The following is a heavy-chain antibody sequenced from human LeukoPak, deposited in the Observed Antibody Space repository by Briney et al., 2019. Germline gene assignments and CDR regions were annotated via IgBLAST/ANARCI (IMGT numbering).Heavy chain of an antibody. D-gene: IGHD2-2*01. V-gene: IGHV1-2*02. CDR3: ARDRYCSSTSCPRGGLDY. CDR2: SGCS. Sequence: SGCSNYPQKFQGRVTMTRDKSMRTAYMEMSRLRADDTAVYYCARDRYCSSTSCPRGGLDYWGQGTLVTVSS. J-gene: IGHJ4*02.